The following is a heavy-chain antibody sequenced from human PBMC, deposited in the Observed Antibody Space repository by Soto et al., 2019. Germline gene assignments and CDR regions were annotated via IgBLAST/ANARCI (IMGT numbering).Heavy chain of an antibody. Sequence: QVQLVESGGGVVQPGRSLRLTCVVSGFSFTSYGMHWVRQAPGKGLEWVAFLHSDGSSKWYIDSVKGRFTISRDNSKNTLFMEMDSLRAEDTAVYYCVRDGEWGNWNFDYWGQGTLVTVSS. CDR3: VRDGEWGNWNFDY. CDR2: LHSDGSSK. D-gene: IGHD1-1*01. J-gene: IGHJ4*02. CDR1: GFSFTSYG. V-gene: IGHV3-33*01.